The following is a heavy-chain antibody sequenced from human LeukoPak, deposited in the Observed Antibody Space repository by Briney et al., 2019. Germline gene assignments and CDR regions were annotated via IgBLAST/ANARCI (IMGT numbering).Heavy chain of an antibody. Sequence: PGGSLRLSCAASGFTFSSYAMSWVRQAPGKGLEWVSAISGSGGSTYYADSVKGRFTISRDNSKNTLYLQMNSLRAEDTAVYYCARALHYYDSSGLHYYFDYWGQGTLVTVSS. V-gene: IGHV3-23*01. J-gene: IGHJ4*02. CDR3: ARALHYYDSSGLHYYFDY. CDR1: GFTFSSYA. D-gene: IGHD3-22*01. CDR2: ISGSGGST.